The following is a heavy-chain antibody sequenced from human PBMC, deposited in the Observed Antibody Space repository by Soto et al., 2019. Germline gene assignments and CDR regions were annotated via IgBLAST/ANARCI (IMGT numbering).Heavy chain of an antibody. D-gene: IGHD3-3*01. V-gene: IGHV2-5*02. CDR2: IYWDADK. CDR1: GFSLTTSGVG. J-gene: IGHJ4*02. CDR3: AHRVLRTVFGLVTTTAIYFDF. Sequence: QITLNESGPTPVKPRQTLTLTCTFSGFSLTTSGVGVGWISQSPGKAPEWLALIYWDADKRYSPTLKSRLTITNDTSKIQLVLTMADLDPADTATSYCAHRVLRTVFGLVTTTAIYFDFWCQGTPVAVS.